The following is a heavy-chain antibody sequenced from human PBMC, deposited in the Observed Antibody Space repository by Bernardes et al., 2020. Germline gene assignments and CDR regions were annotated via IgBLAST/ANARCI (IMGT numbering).Heavy chain of an antibody. CDR1: GFTFSSYE. CDR3: ARGGGPGDIVVVPAATYYFDY. D-gene: IGHD2-2*01. J-gene: IGHJ4*02. V-gene: IGHV3-48*03. Sequence: GSLRLSCAASGFTFSSYEMNWVRQAPGKGLEWVSYISSSGSTIYYADSVKGRFTISGDNAKNSLYLQMNSLRAEDTAVYYCARGGGPGDIVVVPAATYYFDYWGQGTLVTVSS. CDR2: ISSSGSTI.